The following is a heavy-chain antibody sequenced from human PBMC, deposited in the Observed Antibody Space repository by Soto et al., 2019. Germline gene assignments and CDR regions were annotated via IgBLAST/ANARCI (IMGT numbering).Heavy chain of an antibody. J-gene: IGHJ3*02. V-gene: IGHV3-11*01. CDR3: ARDRAGTRTFPHNTFDI. Sequence: GGSLRLSCAASGFTFSVYYMTWIRQAPGSGLEWVSYISSSGDSIYYADSVKGRFTISRDNAKNSLYLQMDTLRAEDTAVYYCARDRAGTRTFPHNTFDIWGQGTMVTV. CDR1: GFTFSVYY. D-gene: IGHD6-19*01. CDR2: ISSSGDSI.